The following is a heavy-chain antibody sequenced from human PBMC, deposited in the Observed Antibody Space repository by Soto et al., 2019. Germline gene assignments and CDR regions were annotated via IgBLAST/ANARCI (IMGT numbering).Heavy chain of an antibody. V-gene: IGHV1-18*01. J-gene: IGHJ6*02. Sequence: VASVKVSCKGSGYTFNRHGISWVRQAPGQGLEWMGWISPYTGDTKYVQNFQGRVTMTTDTSTSTAYMELRSLRTDDTAVYYCAADTSGSTSDYYYYYGMDVWGQGTTVTVSS. CDR1: GYTFNRHG. CDR3: AADTSGSTSDYYYYYGMDV. CDR2: ISPYTGDT. D-gene: IGHD6-19*01.